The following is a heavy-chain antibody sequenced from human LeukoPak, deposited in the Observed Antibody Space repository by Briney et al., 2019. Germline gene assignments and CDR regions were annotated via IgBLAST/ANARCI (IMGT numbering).Heavy chain of an antibody. V-gene: IGHV1-2*02. CDR2: INPNSGCT. CDR3: AIGSGTYSPDY. Sequence: ASVKVSCKASGYTFTSYYMNWVRQAPGQGLEWMGWINPNSGCTNYAQKFQGRVTMTRDTSISTAYMELSRLRSDDTAVYCGAIGSGTYSPDYWGQGTLVTVSS. CDR1: GYTFTSYY. D-gene: IGHD3-10*01. J-gene: IGHJ4*02.